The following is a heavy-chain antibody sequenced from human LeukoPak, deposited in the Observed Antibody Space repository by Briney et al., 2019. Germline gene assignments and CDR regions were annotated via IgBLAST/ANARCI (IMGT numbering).Heavy chain of an antibody. Sequence: SETLSLTCTVSGGSISSYYWSWIRQPPGKGLEWIGYIYTSGSTNYNPSLKSRVTISVDTSKNQFSPKLSSVTAADTAVYYCARHYYMDVWGKGTTVTVS. CDR1: GGSISSYY. CDR2: IYTSGST. J-gene: IGHJ6*03. V-gene: IGHV4-4*09. CDR3: ARHYYMDV.